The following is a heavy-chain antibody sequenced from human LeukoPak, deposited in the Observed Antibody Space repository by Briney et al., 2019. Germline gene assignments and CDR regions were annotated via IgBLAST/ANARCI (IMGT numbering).Heavy chain of an antibody. Sequence: GGSLRLSCAASGFTFSSYWMSWVRQAPGKGLEWVANINQDGSEKYYVDSVKGRFAISRDNAKNSLYLQMNSLRAEDTAVYYCAQSGDRWYYFDYWGQGTLVTVSS. D-gene: IGHD4-23*01. V-gene: IGHV3-7*01. CDR1: GFTFSSYW. J-gene: IGHJ4*02. CDR3: AQSGDRWYYFDY. CDR2: INQDGSEK.